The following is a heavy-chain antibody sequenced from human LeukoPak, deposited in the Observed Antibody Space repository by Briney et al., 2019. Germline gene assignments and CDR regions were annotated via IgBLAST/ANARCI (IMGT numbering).Heavy chain of an antibody. CDR2: IYSGGNT. CDR1: GFTFSSYS. J-gene: IGHJ4*02. D-gene: IGHD3-22*01. CDR3: ARDLKHYYDSSGSG. V-gene: IGHV3-53*01. Sequence: GGSLRLSCAASGFTFSSYSMNWVRQAPGKGLEWVSVIYSGGNTYYADSVKGRFTISRDNSKNTLYLQMNSLRAEDTAMYYCARDLKHYYDSSGSGRGQGTLVTVSS.